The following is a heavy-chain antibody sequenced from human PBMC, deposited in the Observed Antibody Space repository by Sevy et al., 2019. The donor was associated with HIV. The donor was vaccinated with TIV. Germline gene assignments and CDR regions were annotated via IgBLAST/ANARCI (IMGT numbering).Heavy chain of an antibody. V-gene: IGHV3-11*01. J-gene: IGHJ5*02. D-gene: IGHD3-22*01. CDR2: ISSSGSTI. Sequence: GGSLRLSCAASGFTFSDYYMSWIRQAPGKGLEWVSYISSSGSTIYYADSVKGRFTISRDNAKNSLYLQMNSLRAEDTAVYYCARPKRITMIVVVTPNWFDHWGQGTLVTVSS. CDR3: ARPKRITMIVVVTPNWFDH. CDR1: GFTFSDYY.